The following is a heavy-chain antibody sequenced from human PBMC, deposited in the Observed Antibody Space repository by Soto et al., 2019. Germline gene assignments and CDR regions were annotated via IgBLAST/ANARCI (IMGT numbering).Heavy chain of an antibody. V-gene: IGHV1-69*13. Sequence: SVKVSCKASGGTFSSYAISWVRQAPGQGLEWMGGIIPIFGTANYAQKFQGRVTITADESTSTAYMELSSLRSEDTAVYYCARDRHILTGLSYWGQGTLVTVSS. CDR1: GGTFSSYA. J-gene: IGHJ4*02. D-gene: IGHD3-9*01. CDR3: ARDRHILTGLSY. CDR2: IIPIFGTA.